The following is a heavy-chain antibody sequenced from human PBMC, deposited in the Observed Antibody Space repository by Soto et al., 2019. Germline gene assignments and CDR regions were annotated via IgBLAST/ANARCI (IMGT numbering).Heavy chain of an antibody. V-gene: IGHV1-46*03. J-gene: IGHJ4*02. D-gene: IGHD2-21*02. CDR2: VNPSGRQT. CDR1: GDTFTDYF. Sequence: QVQLVQSGAEVKKPGASVKVSCKASGDTFTDYFIHWVRQAPGQGLARMGTVNPSGRQTTYAHHLLGRMTKPRYTCTSTLYLELTSLTSEETAVYYCASGGHVVVVTASLDYWGQGTLVTVSS. CDR3: ASGGHVVVVTASLDY.